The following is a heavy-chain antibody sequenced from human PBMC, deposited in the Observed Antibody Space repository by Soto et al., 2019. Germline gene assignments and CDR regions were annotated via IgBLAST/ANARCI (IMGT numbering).Heavy chain of an antibody. D-gene: IGHD6-19*01. CDR1: GYTFTSYG. J-gene: IGHJ3*02. Sequence: QVQLVQSGAEVKKPGASVKVSCKASGYTFTSYGISWVRQAPGQGLEWMGWISAYNGNTNYAQKLQGSVTMTTDTSTSTAYMGLRSLRSDDTAVYYCARTRTAHGWLTASDAFDIGGQGTMVTVSS. CDR3: ARTRTAHGWLTASDAFDI. V-gene: IGHV1-18*01. CDR2: ISAYNGNT.